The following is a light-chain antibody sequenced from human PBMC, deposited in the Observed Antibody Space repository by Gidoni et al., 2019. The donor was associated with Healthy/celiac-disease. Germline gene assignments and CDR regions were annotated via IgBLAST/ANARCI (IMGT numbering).Light chain of an antibody. CDR1: QSISSY. Sequence: DIQLPQSPSSLSASVGDRVTITCRASQSISSYLNWYQQKPGNAPKLLIYAASSLQSGVPSRFSGSGSGTDFTLTISSLQPEDFATYYCQQSYSTPWTFGQGTKVEIK. CDR3: QQSYSTPWT. V-gene: IGKV1-39*01. CDR2: AAS. J-gene: IGKJ1*01.